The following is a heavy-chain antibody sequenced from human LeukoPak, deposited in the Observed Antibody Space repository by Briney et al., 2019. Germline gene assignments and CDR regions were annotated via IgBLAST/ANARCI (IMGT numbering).Heavy chain of an antibody. D-gene: IGHD2-21*01. Sequence: GGSLRLSCAASGFTFGIYAMSWVRQAPGKGLEWVSSISGSSGSTYYADSVKGRFTISRDNSKNTLYLQMNSLRAEDTAVYHCTKDLFGCGGDCYAPWGQGTLVTVSS. CDR1: GFTFGIYA. CDR3: TKDLFGCGGDCYAP. CDR2: ISGSSGST. J-gene: IGHJ5*02. V-gene: IGHV3-23*01.